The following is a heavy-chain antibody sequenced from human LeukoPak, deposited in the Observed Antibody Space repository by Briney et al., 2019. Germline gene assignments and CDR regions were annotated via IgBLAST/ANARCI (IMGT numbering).Heavy chain of an antibody. CDR1: GFTFISYG. Sequence: GGSLRLSCAASGFTFISYGFHWVRQVPGKGLEWVAVIWYDGSKKFYVDSVKGRFTISRDNSKNTLYLQMNTLRAEDTAVYYCAKEEWLGNMNYFDYWGQGTLVPVSS. D-gene: IGHD6-19*01. J-gene: IGHJ4*02. V-gene: IGHV3-33*06. CDR2: IWYDGSKK. CDR3: AKEEWLGNMNYFDY.